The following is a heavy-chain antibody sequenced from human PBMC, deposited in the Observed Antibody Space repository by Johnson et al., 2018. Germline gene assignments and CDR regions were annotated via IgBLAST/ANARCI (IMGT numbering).Heavy chain of an antibody. CDR1: GGSFSVYY. CDR3: ARGRYYYDPFYYMDV. D-gene: IGHD3-22*01. CDR2: LNHRGST. J-gene: IGHJ6*03. V-gene: IGHV4-34*01. Sequence: QVQLQQWGAGLLKXSETXSLXCAVYGGSFSVYYWSWIRQPPGKGLEWIGELNHRGSTNYNPSLQSRVTISVDTSKNQFSLKLSSVTAADTSVYYCARGRYYYDPFYYMDVWGIGTTVTVSS.